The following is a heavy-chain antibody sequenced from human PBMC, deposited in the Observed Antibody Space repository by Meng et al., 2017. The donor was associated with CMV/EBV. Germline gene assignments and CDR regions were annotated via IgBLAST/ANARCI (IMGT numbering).Heavy chain of an antibody. CDR2: VNPNSGGT. Sequence: ASVKVSCKASGYTFTGYYMHWVRQAPGQGLEWMGWVNPNSGGTNYAQKFQGRVTMTRDTSISTAYMELSRLRSDDTAVYYCARLDHIVVVPAAHLRFDPWGQGTLVT. J-gene: IGHJ5*02. CDR1: GYTFTGYY. D-gene: IGHD2-2*01. V-gene: IGHV1-2*02. CDR3: ARLDHIVVVPAAHLRFDP.